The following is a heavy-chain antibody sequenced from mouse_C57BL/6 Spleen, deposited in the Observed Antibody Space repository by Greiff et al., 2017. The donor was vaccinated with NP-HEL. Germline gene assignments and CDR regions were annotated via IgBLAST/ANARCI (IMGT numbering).Heavy chain of an antibody. J-gene: IGHJ2*01. V-gene: IGHV1-64*01. Sequence: QVQLQQSGAELVKPGASVKLSCKASGYTFTSYWMHWVKQRPGQGLEWIGMIHPNSGSTNYNEKFKSKATLTVDKSSSTAYMQLSSLTSEDSVVYYCLYYYGGVGYWGQGTTLTVSS. CDR3: LYYYGGVGY. CDR2: IHPNSGST. D-gene: IGHD1-1*01. CDR1: GYTFTSYW.